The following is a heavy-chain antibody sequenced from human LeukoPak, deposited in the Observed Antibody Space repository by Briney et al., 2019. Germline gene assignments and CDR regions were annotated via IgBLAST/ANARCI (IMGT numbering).Heavy chain of an antibody. CDR2: INPNSGGT. Sequence: GASVKVCCKASGYTFTGYYMHWVRQAPGQGLEWMGWINPNSGGTNYAQKSQCRVTMTSDTSISTAYMALSRLRSDDTAVYYCASAWRFAVGATASEAFDIWDQGTIVTVSS. CDR3: ASAWRFAVGATASEAFDI. CDR1: GYTFTGYY. V-gene: IGHV1-2*02. D-gene: IGHD1-26*01. J-gene: IGHJ3*02.